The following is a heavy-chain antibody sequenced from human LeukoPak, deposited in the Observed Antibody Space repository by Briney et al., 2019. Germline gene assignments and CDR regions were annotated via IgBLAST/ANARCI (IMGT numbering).Heavy chain of an antibody. V-gene: IGHV3-23*01. CDR3: YLVTIFGVVTQSGYYFDY. D-gene: IGHD3-3*01. CDR1: GFTFSSYA. Sequence: GGSLRLSCAASGFTFSSYAMSWVRQAPGKGLEWVSAISGSGDSTYYADSVKGRFTISRDNSKNTLYLQMNSLRAEDTAVYYCYLVTIFGVVTQSGYYFDYWGQGTLVTVSS. J-gene: IGHJ4*02. CDR2: ISGSGDST.